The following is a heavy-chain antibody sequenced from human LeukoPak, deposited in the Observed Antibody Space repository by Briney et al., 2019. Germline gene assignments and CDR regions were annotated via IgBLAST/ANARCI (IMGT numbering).Heavy chain of an antibody. Sequence: GASVKVSCKASGGTFSSYAISWVRQAPGQGLEWMGGIIPIFGTANYAQKFQGRVTITTDESTSTAYMELSSLRSEDTAVYYRASNRYNWNIIPIDTSPPYYYYYMDVWGKGTTVTVSS. J-gene: IGHJ6*03. V-gene: IGHV1-69*05. CDR1: GGTFSSYA. CDR3: ASNRYNWNIIPIDTSPPYYYYYMDV. D-gene: IGHD1/OR15-1a*01. CDR2: IIPIFGTA.